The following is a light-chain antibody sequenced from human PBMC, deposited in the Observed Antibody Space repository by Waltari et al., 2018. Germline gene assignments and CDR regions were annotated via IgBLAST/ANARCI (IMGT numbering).Light chain of an antibody. Sequence: QSALTQPASVSGSPGQSITITCTGSSSDVGCDDSVAWYEDLPGHAPKVILYDVNKRPSGVSDRFSGSKSGNTASLTISGLQAEDEATFYCSSQSTRNGVIFGGGTKVTVL. V-gene: IGLV2-14*03. CDR1: SSDVGCDDS. J-gene: IGLJ2*01. CDR2: DVN. CDR3: SSQSTRNGVI.